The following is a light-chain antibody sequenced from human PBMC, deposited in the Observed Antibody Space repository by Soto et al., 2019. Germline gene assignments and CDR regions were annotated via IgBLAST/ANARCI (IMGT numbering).Light chain of an antibody. V-gene: IGLV2-14*03. J-gene: IGLJ1*01. CDR2: DVN. Sequence: QSALAQPASVSGSPGQAITISCTGTSSDVGAFDLVSWYQQHPGKAPKVMIYDVNIRPSGVSNRFSGSKSGNTASLTISGLQAEDEADYYCSSYTSPSTRLFGTGTKLTVL. CDR1: SSDVGAFDL. CDR3: SSYTSPSTRL.